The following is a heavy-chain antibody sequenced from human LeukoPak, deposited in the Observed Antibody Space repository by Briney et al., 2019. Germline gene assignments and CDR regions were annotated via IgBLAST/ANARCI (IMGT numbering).Heavy chain of an antibody. CDR2: INPNSGGT. CDR1: GYTFTGYY. V-gene: IGHV1-2*02. J-gene: IGHJ4*02. Sequence: ASVKVSCKASGYTFTGYYMHWVRQAPGQGLEWMGWINPNSGGTNYAQKFQGRVTMTRGTSISTAYMELSRLRSDDTAVYYCARGSGYYGDGYFDYWGQGTLVTVSS. CDR3: ARGSGYYGDGYFDY. D-gene: IGHD3-3*01.